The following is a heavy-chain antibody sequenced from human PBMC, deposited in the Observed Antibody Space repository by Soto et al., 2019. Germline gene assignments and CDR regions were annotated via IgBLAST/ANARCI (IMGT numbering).Heavy chain of an antibody. D-gene: IGHD2-8*01. Sequence: EVQLLESGGGLVQPGGSLRLSCAASGFSFSTYAMTWVRQAPGKGLGWVSTITPSGGNTYYGDSVKVRFTITRDNSENTLFLHMNSLRAEDTAVDYCAGRYCPNGVCYTNFYYYMDIWGEGTSVTVSS. V-gene: IGHV3-23*01. CDR1: GFSFSTYA. CDR2: ITPSGGNT. J-gene: IGHJ6*03. CDR3: AGRYCPNGVCYTNFYYYMDI.